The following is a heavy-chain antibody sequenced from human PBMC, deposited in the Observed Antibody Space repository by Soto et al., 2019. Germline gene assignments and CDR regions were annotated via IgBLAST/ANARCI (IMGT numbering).Heavy chain of an antibody. J-gene: IGHJ4*02. CDR3: ARGRGMTSAIY. CDR1: GFTFSSYA. Sequence: QVQLVESGGGVVQPGRSLRLSCAASGFTFSSYAMHWVRQAPGKGLEWVAVISYDGSNKYYADSVKGRFTISRDNSKNTLYLQMHSLRAENTAVYYCARGRGMTSAIYWGQGTLVTVSS. D-gene: IGHD3-16*01. CDR2: ISYDGSNK. V-gene: IGHV3-30-3*01.